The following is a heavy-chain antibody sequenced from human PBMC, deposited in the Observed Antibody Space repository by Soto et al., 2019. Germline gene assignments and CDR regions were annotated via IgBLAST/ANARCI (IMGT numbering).Heavy chain of an antibody. J-gene: IGHJ4*02. Sequence: QVQLVQSGAEVKKPGSSVKVSCKASGGTFSSYTISWVRQAPGQGLEWMGRIIPILGIANYAQKFQGRVTITADKSTSTAYMGLSSLRSEDTAVYYCARVLGSNAAAILPLDYWGQGTLVTVSS. CDR1: GGTFSSYT. CDR3: ARVLGSNAAAILPLDY. D-gene: IGHD2-2*02. CDR2: IIPILGIA. V-gene: IGHV1-69*02.